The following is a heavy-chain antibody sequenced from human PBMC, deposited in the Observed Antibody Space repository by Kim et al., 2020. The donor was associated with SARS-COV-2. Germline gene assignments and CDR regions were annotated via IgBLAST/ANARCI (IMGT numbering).Heavy chain of an antibody. CDR3: GRDPRADSGYSWFDP. D-gene: IGHD3-22*01. J-gene: IGHJ5*02. Sequence: GGSLRLSCAAAGFTFSNYWMYWARQDPGKGLVWVSRINSDGSKTDYADSVKGRFTVSRDNARNTLYLQMNSLRAEDTAVYYCGRDPRADSGYSWFDPWGPGTLVTVSS. CDR2: INSDGSKT. CDR1: GFTFSNYW. V-gene: IGHV3-74*01.